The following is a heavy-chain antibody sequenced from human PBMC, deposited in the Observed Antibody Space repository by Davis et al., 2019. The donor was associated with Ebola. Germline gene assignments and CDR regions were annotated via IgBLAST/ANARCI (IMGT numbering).Heavy chain of an antibody. CDR1: GYIFTRYY. CDR3: ARGGRIGDIDY. D-gene: IGHD4-17*01. Sequence: ASVKVSFKTSGYIFTRYYMHWLRQAPGQGLEWMGVINPHSGGTTYAQKFQGRVTLTRDTSTSTVYMELSSLRSDDTAVFYCARGGRIGDIDYWGQGTLITVSS. J-gene: IGHJ4*02. CDR2: INPHSGGT. V-gene: IGHV1-46*01.